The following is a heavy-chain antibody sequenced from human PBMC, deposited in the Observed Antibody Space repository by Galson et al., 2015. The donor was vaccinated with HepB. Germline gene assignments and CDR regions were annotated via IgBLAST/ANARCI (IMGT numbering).Heavy chain of an antibody. CDR3: ARGPRGRFTMVRGYGMDV. J-gene: IGHJ6*02. V-gene: IGHV1-8*01. D-gene: IGHD3-10*01. CDR1: GYTFTSYD. CDR2: MNPNSGNT. Sequence: SVKVSCKASGYTFTSYDINWVRQATGQGLEWMGWMNPNSGNTGYAQKFQGRVTMTRNTSISTAYMELSSLRSEDTAVYYCARGPRGRFTMVRGYGMDVWGQGTTVTVSS.